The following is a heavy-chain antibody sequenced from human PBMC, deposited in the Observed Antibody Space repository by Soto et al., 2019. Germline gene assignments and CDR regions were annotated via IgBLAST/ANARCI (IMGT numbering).Heavy chain of an antibody. Sequence: ASVKVSCKASGYTFTSYGISWVRQAPGQGLEWMGWISAYNGNTNYAQKLQGRVTMTTDTSTSTAYMELSSLRSDDTPVYYCGRAYSSGWGWGYYYYGMDVWGQGTTVTVSS. V-gene: IGHV1-18*01. CDR2: ISAYNGNT. D-gene: IGHD6-19*01. CDR3: GRAYSSGWGWGYYYYGMDV. CDR1: GYTFTSYG. J-gene: IGHJ6*02.